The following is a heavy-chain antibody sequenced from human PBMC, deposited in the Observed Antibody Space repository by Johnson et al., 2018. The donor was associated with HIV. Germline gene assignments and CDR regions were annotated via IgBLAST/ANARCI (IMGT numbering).Heavy chain of an antibody. CDR2: ISYDGDNK. CDR1: GFTFSSYG. D-gene: IGHD5-12*01. J-gene: IGHJ3*02. Sequence: QMQLVESGGGVVQPGGSLRLSCAASGFTFSSYGMHWVRQAPGKGLEWVAVISYDGDNKYYADSVKGRFTISRDNSKNTLYLQMNSLRAEDTAVYYCAKIVATSDDVFDIWGQGTKVTVSS. V-gene: IGHV3-30-3*02. CDR3: AKIVATSDDVFDI.